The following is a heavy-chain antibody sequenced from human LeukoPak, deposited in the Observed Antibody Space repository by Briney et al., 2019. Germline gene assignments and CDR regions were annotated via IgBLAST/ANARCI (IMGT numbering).Heavy chain of an antibody. Sequence: SETLSLTCAVYGGSFSGYYWSWIRQPPGKGLEWIGEINHSGSTNYNPSLKSRVTISVDTSKNQFSLKLSSVTAADTAVYYCARLVYYGSGSQYWGQGTLVTVSS. D-gene: IGHD3-10*01. CDR3: ARLVYYGSGSQY. J-gene: IGHJ4*02. V-gene: IGHV4-34*01. CDR1: GGSFSGYY. CDR2: INHSGST.